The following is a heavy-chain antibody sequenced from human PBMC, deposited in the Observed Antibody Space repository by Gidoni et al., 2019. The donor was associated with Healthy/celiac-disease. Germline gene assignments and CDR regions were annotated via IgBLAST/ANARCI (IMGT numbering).Heavy chain of an antibody. CDR3: ARGDIGDFWSGYYIAI. D-gene: IGHD3-3*01. J-gene: IGHJ3*02. Sequence: QVQLQESGPGLVKPSETLSLTCTVSGGSISSYYWSWIRQPPGKGLEWIGYIYYSGSTNYNPSLKSRVTISVDTSKNQFSLKLSSVTAADTAVYYCARGDIGDFWSGYYIAIWGQGTMVTVSS. V-gene: IGHV4-59*01. CDR1: GGSISSYY. CDR2: IYYSGST.